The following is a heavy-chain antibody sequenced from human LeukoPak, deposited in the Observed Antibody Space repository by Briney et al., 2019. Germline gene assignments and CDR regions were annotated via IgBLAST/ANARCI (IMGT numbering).Heavy chain of an antibody. D-gene: IGHD2-15*01. V-gene: IGHV3-74*01. J-gene: IGHJ4*02. CDR1: GLTFSSYW. CDR3: ARVGNGRSWDY. CDR2: INTDGSYT. Sequence: GGFLRLSCAASGLTFSSYWMHWVRQAPGKGLVWVSRINTDGSYTSYADSVKGRFTISRDNAKNSLYLQMNSLRDDDTAVYYCARVGNGRSWDYWGQGTLVSVSS.